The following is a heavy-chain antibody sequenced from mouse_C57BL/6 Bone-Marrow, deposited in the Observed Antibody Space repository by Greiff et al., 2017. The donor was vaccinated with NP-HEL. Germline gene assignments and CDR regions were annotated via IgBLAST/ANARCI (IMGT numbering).Heavy chain of an antibody. CDR2: IDPEDGET. CDR3: ARDSSGYYFDY. CDR1: GVNITDYY. V-gene: IGHV14-2*01. D-gene: IGHD3-2*02. Sequence: EVQLVESGAELVKPGASVKLSCTASGVNITDYYMHWVKERTEPGLEWIGRIDPEDGETKYDPKFQGKDTITADTSSNTAYLPLSTLTSEDTAVYYCARDSSGYYFDYWGQGTTLTVSS. J-gene: IGHJ2*01.